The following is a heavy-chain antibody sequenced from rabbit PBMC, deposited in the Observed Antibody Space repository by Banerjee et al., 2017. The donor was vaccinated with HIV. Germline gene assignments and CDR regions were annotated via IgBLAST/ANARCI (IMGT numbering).Heavy chain of an antibody. J-gene: IGHJ4*01. Sequence: QKQLVESGGGLVQPGGSLKLSCKASGFDFSSYWMSWVRQAPGKGLEWIACIYAGSSGYTYYACWAKGRFTISKTSSTTVTLQMTSLTAADTATYFCARLPDYAGAAYNLWGQGTLVTVS. CDR2: IYAGSSGYT. V-gene: IGHV1S45*01. CDR3: ARLPDYAGAAYNL. D-gene: IGHD4-2*01. CDR1: GFDFSSYW.